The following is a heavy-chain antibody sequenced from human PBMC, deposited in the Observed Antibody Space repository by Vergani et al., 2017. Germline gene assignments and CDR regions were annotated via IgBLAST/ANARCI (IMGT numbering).Heavy chain of an antibody. J-gene: IGHJ3*02. D-gene: IGHD3-22*01. V-gene: IGHV1-2*02. CDR2: INPNSGGT. CDR1: GYTFTGYY. CDR3: ARDAYYYDSSGYHDAFDI. Sequence: QVQLVQSGAEVKKPGASVKVSCKASGYTFTGYYMHWVRQAPGQGLEWMGWINPNSGGTNYAQKFQGRVTMTRDTYIGTAYMELSRLRSDDTAVYYCARDAYYYDSSGYHDAFDIWGQGTMVTVSS.